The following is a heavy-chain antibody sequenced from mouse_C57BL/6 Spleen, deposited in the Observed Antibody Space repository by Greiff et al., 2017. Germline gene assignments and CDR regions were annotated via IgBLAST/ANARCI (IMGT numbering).Heavy chain of an antibody. D-gene: IGHD1-1*01. J-gene: IGHJ4*01. CDR2: INPSSGYT. V-gene: IGHV1-7*01. Sequence: QVHVKQSGAELAKPGASVKLSCKASGYTFTSYWMHWVKQRPGQGLEWIGYINPSSGYTKYNQKFKDKATLTADKSSSTAYMQLSSLTYADAVVYYCAREFFITTVVARDAMDYWGQGTSVTVSS. CDR1: GYTFTSYW. CDR3: AREFFITTVVARDAMDY.